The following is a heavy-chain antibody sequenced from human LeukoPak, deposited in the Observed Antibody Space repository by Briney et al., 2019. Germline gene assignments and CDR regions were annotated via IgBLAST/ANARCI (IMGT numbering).Heavy chain of an antibody. CDR2: IDPSDSYT. Sequence: GESLKISCKGSGYSFTSYWISWVRQIPGKGLEWMGRIDPSDSYTNYSPSFQGHVTISADKSISTAYLQWSSLKASDTAMYYCARRNYDFWSGSTNWFDPWGQGTLVTVSS. CDR3: ARRNYDFWSGSTNWFDP. V-gene: IGHV5-10-1*01. J-gene: IGHJ5*02. CDR1: GYSFTSYW. D-gene: IGHD3-3*01.